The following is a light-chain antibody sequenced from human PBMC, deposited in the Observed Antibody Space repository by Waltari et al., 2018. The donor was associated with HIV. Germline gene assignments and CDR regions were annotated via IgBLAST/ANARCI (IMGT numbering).Light chain of an antibody. V-gene: IGLV7-46*01. CDR3: LVSQTFAPIWF. CDR1: TGAVTSGHF. CDR2: ETT. Sequence: QTVVTQEPSLTVSPGGTVILTCGSNTGAVTSGHFVYWFQQKPGQAPKTRIYETTNKHSWTPARFSGSLLGGKAALTRSGAQPEDQADYYCLVSQTFAPIWFFGGGTMLTVL. J-gene: IGLJ3*02.